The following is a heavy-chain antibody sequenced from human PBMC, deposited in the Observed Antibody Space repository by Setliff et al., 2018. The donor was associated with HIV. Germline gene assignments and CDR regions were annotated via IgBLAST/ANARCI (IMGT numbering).Heavy chain of an antibody. CDR3: ARAPPGIQNDAFDV. J-gene: IGHJ3*01. V-gene: IGHV4-61*09. Sequence: SETLSLTCSVSGGSISSGSYYWTWIRQPAGKGPEWIGHIYTNGYTNYNPSLKSPVTISVDTTKNQFPLRLTSVTAADTAVYYCARAPPGIQNDAFDVWGQGTMVTVSS. CDR2: IYTNGYT. CDR1: GGSISSGSYY.